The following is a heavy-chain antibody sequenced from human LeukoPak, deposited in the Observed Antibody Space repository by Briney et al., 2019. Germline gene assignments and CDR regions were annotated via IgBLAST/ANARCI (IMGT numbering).Heavy chain of an antibody. CDR1: GYTFTSYD. CDR3: ARGRSTGYTYYFEY. V-gene: IGHV1-8*03. CDR2: MNPNSGST. Sequence: ASVKASCKASGYTFTSYDINWVRQATGQGLEWMGWMNPNSGSTGYAQKFQGRVTITRNTSINTAYMELSGLRSEDTAVYYCARGRSTGYTYYFEYWGQGTLVTVSS. J-gene: IGHJ4*02. D-gene: IGHD5-18*01.